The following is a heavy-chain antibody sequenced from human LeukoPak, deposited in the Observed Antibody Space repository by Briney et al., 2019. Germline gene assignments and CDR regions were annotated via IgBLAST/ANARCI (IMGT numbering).Heavy chain of an antibody. Sequence: AASVKLSCTVSGFTFRYYWMSWVRQAPGKGLEWVANIKEDGSEKYYVDSVKGRFTISRDNAKRSLYLQMNSLRAEDTAVYYCASRNLFEYWGQGTLVTVSS. D-gene: IGHD1-14*01. V-gene: IGHV3-7*02. CDR3: ASRNLFEY. CDR2: IKEDGSEK. J-gene: IGHJ4*02. CDR1: GFTFRYYW.